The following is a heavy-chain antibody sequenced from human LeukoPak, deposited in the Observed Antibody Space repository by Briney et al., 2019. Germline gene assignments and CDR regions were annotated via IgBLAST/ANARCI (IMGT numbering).Heavy chain of an antibody. V-gene: IGHV3-21*01. CDR2: ISSRSGYM. CDR1: GFTFSSYN. D-gene: IGHD1-26*01. Sequence: GGSLRLSCAASGFTFSSYNMNWVRQAPGKGLEWVSSISSRSGYMYYADSVKGRFTISRDNAKNALYLQMNSLRAEDTAVYYCARDLESGSYHSAYWGQGTLVTVSS. CDR3: ARDLESGSYHSAY. J-gene: IGHJ4*02.